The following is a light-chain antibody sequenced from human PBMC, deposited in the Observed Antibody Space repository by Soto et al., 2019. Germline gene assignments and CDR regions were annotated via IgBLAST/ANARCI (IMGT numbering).Light chain of an antibody. V-gene: IGLV2-14*01. Sequence: QSVLTQPASVSGSPGQSITISCTGTSSDVGAYDFVSWYQHYPGKAPKLVTFDVTHRPPGISDRFSGSKSANTASLTISGLQAEDEAFYYCSSYTTRSTFVFGSGTKLTVL. J-gene: IGLJ2*01. CDR3: SSYTTRSTFV. CDR2: DVT. CDR1: SSDVGAYDF.